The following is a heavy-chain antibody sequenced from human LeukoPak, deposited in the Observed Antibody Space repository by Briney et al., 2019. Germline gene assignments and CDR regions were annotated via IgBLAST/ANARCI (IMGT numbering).Heavy chain of an antibody. CDR3: ARGRAFCGGDCPSLDALYFYYMDV. CDR1: GYTFVSYG. D-gene: IGHD2-21*02. CDR2: ISPYNGNT. J-gene: IGHJ6*03. V-gene: IGHV1-18*01. Sequence: ASVKVSCKASGYTFVSYGISWVRQAHGQGLEWMGWISPYNGNTDYAHKFQGRVTMTTDTSTNTTYMEVRNLRFDDTAVYYCARGRAFCGGDCPSLDALYFYYMDVWGKGTTVTVSS.